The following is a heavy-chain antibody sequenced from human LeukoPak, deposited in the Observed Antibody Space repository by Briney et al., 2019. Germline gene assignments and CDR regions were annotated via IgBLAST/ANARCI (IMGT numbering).Heavy chain of an antibody. Sequence: PSETLSPTCAVSGGSISSGGYSWSWIRQPPGKGLEWIGYIYHSGSTYYNPSLKSRVTISVDRSKNQFSLKLSSVTAADTAVYYCAGAGDHSAAFDIWGQGTMVTVSS. V-gene: IGHV4-30-2*01. J-gene: IGHJ3*02. D-gene: IGHD1-14*01. CDR2: IYHSGST. CDR1: GGSISSGGYS. CDR3: AGAGDHSAAFDI.